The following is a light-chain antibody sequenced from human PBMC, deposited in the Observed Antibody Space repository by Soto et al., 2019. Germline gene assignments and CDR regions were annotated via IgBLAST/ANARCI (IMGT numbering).Light chain of an antibody. Sequence: DIQMTQSPSILSASVGDRVTITCRASQSVNSWLAWYQQKPGKAPKLLIYQASTLDSGVPSRFSGSGSGTEFTLTISSLQPDDFATYYCQKYNNLWGVTLGPGTKVDIK. CDR2: QAS. CDR1: QSVNSW. J-gene: IGKJ3*01. V-gene: IGKV1-5*03. CDR3: QKYNNLWGVT.